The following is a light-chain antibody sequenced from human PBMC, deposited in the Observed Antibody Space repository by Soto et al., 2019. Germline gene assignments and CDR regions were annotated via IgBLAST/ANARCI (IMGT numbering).Light chain of an antibody. J-gene: IGKJ5*01. CDR1: QSFTSNF. CDR2: GAS. CDR3: QQYGSSPIT. Sequence: EIVLTQSPGSLSLSPGERATLSCRASQSFTSNFLAWYQQKPGQAPRLLIYGASSRATGIPDRFSGSGSGTDFTLTISRLEPEDFAVYYCQQYGSSPITFGQGTRLEIK. V-gene: IGKV3-20*01.